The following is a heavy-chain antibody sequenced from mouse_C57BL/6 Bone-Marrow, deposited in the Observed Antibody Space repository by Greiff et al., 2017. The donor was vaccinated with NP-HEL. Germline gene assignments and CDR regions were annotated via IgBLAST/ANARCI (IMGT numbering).Heavy chain of an antibody. CDR1: GYTFTGYW. V-gene: IGHV1-9*01. CDR2: ILPGSGST. D-gene: IGHD2-3*01. Sequence: QVHVKQSGAELMKPGASVKLSCKATGYTFTGYWIEWVKQRPGHGLEWIGEILPGSGSTNYNEKFKSKATLTVDKSSSTAYMQLSSLTSEDSAVYYCARSTDGYFSYYFDYWGQGTTLTVSS. CDR3: ARSTDGYFSYYFDY. J-gene: IGHJ2*01.